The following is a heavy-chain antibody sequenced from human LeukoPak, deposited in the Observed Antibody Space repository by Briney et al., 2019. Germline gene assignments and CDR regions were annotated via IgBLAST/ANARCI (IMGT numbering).Heavy chain of an antibody. CDR1: GFTFSSYA. Sequence: GGSLRLSCAASGFTFSSYAMHWVRQAPGKRLEWVSTITGSDGSTFYADSVKGRFTISRDNSKSTVFLQMTRLRAGDTAVYYCTKFDSWGQGTLVTVSS. CDR3: TKFDS. V-gene: IGHV3-23*01. D-gene: IGHD2-21*01. CDR2: ITGSDGST. J-gene: IGHJ4*02.